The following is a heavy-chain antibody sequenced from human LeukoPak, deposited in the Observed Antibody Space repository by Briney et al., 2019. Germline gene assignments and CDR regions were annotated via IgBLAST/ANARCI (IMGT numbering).Heavy chain of an antibody. D-gene: IGHD5-18*01. CDR1: GGSFSGYY. V-gene: IGHV4-34*01. J-gene: IGHJ4*02. CDR2: INHSGST. CDR3: ARGRGGYSYGTGVYGY. Sequence: SETLSLTCAVYGGSFSGYYWSWIRQPPGKGLEWIGEINHSGSTNYNPSLKSRVTISVDTSKNQFSLKLSSVTAADTAVYYCARGRGGYSYGTGVYGYWGQGTLVTVSS.